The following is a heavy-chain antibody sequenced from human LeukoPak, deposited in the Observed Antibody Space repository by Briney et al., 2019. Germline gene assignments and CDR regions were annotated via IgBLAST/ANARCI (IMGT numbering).Heavy chain of an antibody. D-gene: IGHD3-16*01. CDR3: ARQITFWDY. Sequence: PGGSLRLSCAASGFTFTTYWISWVRQVPGKGLEWVANIKEDGSEKYYVDSERGRFTISRDNARNSVFLQMNSLRAADTAVYYCARQITFWDYWGQGTLVTVS. CDR2: IKEDGSEK. J-gene: IGHJ4*02. CDR1: GFTFTTYW. V-gene: IGHV3-7*01.